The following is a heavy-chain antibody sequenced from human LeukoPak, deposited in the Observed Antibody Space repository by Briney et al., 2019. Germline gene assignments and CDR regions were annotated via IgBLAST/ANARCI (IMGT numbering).Heavy chain of an antibody. CDR1: GFSFDDYT. CDR3: ALNWGLDY. Sequence: GGSLRLSCAVSGFSFDDYTMHWVRQAPGKGLEWVSLISWDGGSTYYADSVKGRFTISRDNSKNSLYLQMNSLRTEDTALYYCALNWGLDYWGQGTLVTVSS. V-gene: IGHV3-43*01. D-gene: IGHD7-27*01. CDR2: ISWDGGST. J-gene: IGHJ4*02.